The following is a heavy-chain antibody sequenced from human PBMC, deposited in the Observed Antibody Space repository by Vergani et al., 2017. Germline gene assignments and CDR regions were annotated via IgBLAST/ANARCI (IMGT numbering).Heavy chain of an antibody. CDR1: GDSINSDTYH. Sequence: QVQLQESGPGLVKPSQTLSLTCSVSGDSINSDTYHWSWIRQPAGKGLEWVGRILTCGNTNYNPSLKSRVFMSTDTSKNQFDLKLTSVTAADTAVYYCARHDVLEGWFDPWGPGTLVTVST. J-gene: IGHJ5*01. CDR2: ILTCGNT. D-gene: IGHD3-16*01. CDR3: ARHDVLEGWFDP. V-gene: IGHV4-61*02.